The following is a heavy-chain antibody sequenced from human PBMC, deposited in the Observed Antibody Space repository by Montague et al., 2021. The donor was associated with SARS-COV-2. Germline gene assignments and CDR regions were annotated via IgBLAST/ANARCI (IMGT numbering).Heavy chain of an antibody. CDR3: ARAGTSGYRLPFDS. CDR2: IYYTGDT. Sequence: SETLSLTCTVSGGSMSYYYWSWVRQPPGKGLEWIGYIYYTGDTKYNPSLKSRVTLSVATSKNQFSLKVNSVTAADTAVYYCARAGTSGYRLPFDSWGQGTRVTVSS. V-gene: IGHV4-59*01. J-gene: IGHJ4*02. D-gene: IGHD3-22*01. CDR1: GGSMSYYY.